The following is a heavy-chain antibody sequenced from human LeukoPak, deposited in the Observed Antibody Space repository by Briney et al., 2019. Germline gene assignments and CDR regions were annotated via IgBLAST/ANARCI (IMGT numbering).Heavy chain of an antibody. Sequence: GASVKVSCKASGYTFISYGISWVRHAPGQGLEWMGWISGYNGNTNYAQKFQGRVTMTTDTSTSTAYLELGRLRSDDTAIYYCAREFCSGGGCYYYGMDVWGQGTTVTVS. CDR2: ISGYNGNT. CDR1: GYTFISYG. D-gene: IGHD2-15*01. CDR3: AREFCSGGGCYYYGMDV. V-gene: IGHV1-18*01. J-gene: IGHJ6*02.